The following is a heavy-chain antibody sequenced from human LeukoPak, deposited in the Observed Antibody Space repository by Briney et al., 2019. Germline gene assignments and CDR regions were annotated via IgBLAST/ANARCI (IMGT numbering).Heavy chain of an antibody. Sequence: RPGGSLRLSCAASGFTFEDYAMHWVRQGPGKGLEWVSLISGNGNNIYYADSVKGRFTISRDDSKNTLYLQMNSLRADDTAVYYCAKDLGRYRNNFFDYWGQGNLVTVSS. CDR1: GFTFEDYA. J-gene: IGHJ4*02. V-gene: IGHV3-43*02. CDR2: ISGNGNNI. D-gene: IGHD1-26*01. CDR3: AKDLGRYRNNFFDY.